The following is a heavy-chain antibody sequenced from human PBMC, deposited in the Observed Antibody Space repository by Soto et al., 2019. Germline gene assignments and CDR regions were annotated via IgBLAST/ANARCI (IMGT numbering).Heavy chain of an antibody. J-gene: IGHJ4*02. CDR2: IISILDIP. CDR3: ARENGPSSLDY. V-gene: IGHV1-69*02. Sequence: QVQLVQSGAEVKKPGSSVKVSCEASGGTVSAYTINWVRQAPGQGLEWMGRIISILDIPNYAQKFQGMLTIIADTSTSTTYMELRNLRSEDTATYYCARENGPSSLDYWGQGTLVTVSS. D-gene: IGHD6-6*01. CDR1: GGTVSAYT.